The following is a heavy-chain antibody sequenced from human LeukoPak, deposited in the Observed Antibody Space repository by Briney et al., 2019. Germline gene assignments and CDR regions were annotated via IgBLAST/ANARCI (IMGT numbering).Heavy chain of an antibody. J-gene: IGHJ4*02. CDR2: ISSSSSYI. D-gene: IGHD4-17*01. V-gene: IGHV3-21*01. CDR3: ARDYRPGGDYGDFLDY. Sequence: PGGSLRLSCAPSGFSFSDYCFIWVRQAPGKGLEWVSSISSSSSYIYYADSVKGRFTISRDNAKNSVYLHMNSLRADDTAVYYCARDYRPGGDYGDFLDYWGQGTLVTVSS. CDR1: GFSFSDYC.